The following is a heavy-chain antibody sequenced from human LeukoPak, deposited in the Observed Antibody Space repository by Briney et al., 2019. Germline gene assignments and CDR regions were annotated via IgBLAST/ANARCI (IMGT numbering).Heavy chain of an antibody. D-gene: IGHD3-10*01. CDR2: IIPILGIA. J-gene: IGHJ4*02. CDR3: ARTYGSGSYPEGY. V-gene: IGHV1-69*04. Sequence: GASVKVSCKASGGTFSSYAISWVRQAPGQGLEWMGRIIPILGIANYAQKFRGRVTITADKSTSTAYMELSSLRSEDTAVYYCARTYGSGSYPEGYWGQGTLVTVSS. CDR1: GGTFSSYA.